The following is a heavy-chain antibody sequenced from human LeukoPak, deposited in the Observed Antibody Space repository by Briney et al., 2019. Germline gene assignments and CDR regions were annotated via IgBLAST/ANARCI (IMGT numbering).Heavy chain of an antibody. V-gene: IGHV4-39*01. D-gene: IGHD3-22*01. CDR1: GGSISSTSYF. CDR3: AKAGVRYYDSSGLHAFDI. CDR2: PYYSGST. J-gene: IGHJ3*02. Sequence: SETLSLTCTVSGGSISSTSYFWVWIRQPPGKGLKGIGTPYYSGSTYYNQSLKSRITMSVDTSRNQFSLKLSYVSAAEAAVYYCAKAGVRYYDSSGLHAFDIWGQGTMVTVSS.